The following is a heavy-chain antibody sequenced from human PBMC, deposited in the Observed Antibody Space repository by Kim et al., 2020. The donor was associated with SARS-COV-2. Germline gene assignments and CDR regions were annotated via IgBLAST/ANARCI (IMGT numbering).Heavy chain of an antibody. CDR2: ISGSGGST. CDR3: ANCLIPASFGWAGVDY. V-gene: IGHV3-23*01. Sequence: GGSLRLSCAASGFTFSSYAMSWVRQAPGKGLEWVSAISGSGGSTYYADSVKGRFTISRDNSKNTLYLQMNSLRAEDTAVYYCANCLIPASFGWAGVDYWGQGTLVTVSS. CDR1: GFTFSSYA. D-gene: IGHD3-16*01. J-gene: IGHJ4*02.